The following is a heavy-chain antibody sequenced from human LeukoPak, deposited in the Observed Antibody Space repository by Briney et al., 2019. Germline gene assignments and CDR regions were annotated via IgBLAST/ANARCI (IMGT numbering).Heavy chain of an antibody. Sequence: ASVKVSCKASGGTFSSYAISWVRQAPGQGLEWMGGIIPIFGTANYAQKFQGRVTITADKSTSTAYMELSGLRSEDTAVYYCARGGLSTALDYWGQGTLVTVSS. CDR2: IIPIFGTA. D-gene: IGHD1-1*01. V-gene: IGHV1-69*06. CDR1: GGTFSSYA. J-gene: IGHJ4*02. CDR3: ARGGLSTALDY.